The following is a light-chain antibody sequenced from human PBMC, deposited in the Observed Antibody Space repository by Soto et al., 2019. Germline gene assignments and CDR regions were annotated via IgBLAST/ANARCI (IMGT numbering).Light chain of an antibody. Sequence: DIHMTQSPSTLSASVGDRVTIACRASQSIVTWLAWDQQKPGKAPNLLIYKASSLHNGVPSRFSGSGSGTAFTLTISSLQPDDSATYFCQQYHTYWTFGQGTKVEIK. CDR1: QSIVTW. CDR3: QQYHTYWT. CDR2: KAS. J-gene: IGKJ1*01. V-gene: IGKV1-5*03.